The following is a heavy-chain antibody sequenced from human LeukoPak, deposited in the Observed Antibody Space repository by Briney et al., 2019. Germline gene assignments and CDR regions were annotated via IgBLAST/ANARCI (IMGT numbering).Heavy chain of an antibody. CDR2: ISSSGGST. Sequence: GGSLRLSCAASGFTFSGYAMSWVRQAPGKGLEWVSAISSSGGSTYYADSVKGRFTISRDNSKNTLYLQMNSLRAADTAVHFCARGALSYSFDPWGQGTLVIVSS. J-gene: IGHJ5*02. V-gene: IGHV3-23*01. CDR1: GFTFSGYA. D-gene: IGHD2/OR15-2a*01. CDR3: ARGALSYSFDP.